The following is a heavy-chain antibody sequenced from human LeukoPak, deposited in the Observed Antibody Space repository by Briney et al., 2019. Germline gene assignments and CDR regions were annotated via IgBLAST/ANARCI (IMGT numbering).Heavy chain of an antibody. D-gene: IGHD6-19*01. V-gene: IGHV3-30*18. CDR1: GFAFNMYT. CDR3: AKVQWPTGGGESFDN. J-gene: IGHJ4*02. CDR2: MSHDESYM. Sequence: GGSLRLSCAASGFAFNMYTMHWVRQAPGKGLEWEAMMSHDESYMHYADSVKGRFSISRDNSKNTLFLQMDGLRTEDTAVYYCAKVQWPTGGGESFDNWGQGTLVTVSS.